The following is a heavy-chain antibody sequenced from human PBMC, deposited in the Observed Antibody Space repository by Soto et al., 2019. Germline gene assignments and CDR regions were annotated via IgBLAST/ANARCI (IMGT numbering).Heavy chain of an antibody. J-gene: IGHJ4*02. CDR2: IIPIFGTA. CDR1: GGTFSSYA. CDR3: ARESRYCSGGSCYFLPGIDY. V-gene: IGHV1-69*12. D-gene: IGHD2-15*01. Sequence: QVQLVQSGAEVKKPGSSVKVSCKASGGTFSSYAISWVRQAPGQGLEWMVGIIPIFGTATYAQKFQGRVTITADESTSTAYMELSSLRSEDTAVYYCARESRYCSGGSCYFLPGIDYWGQGTLVTVSS.